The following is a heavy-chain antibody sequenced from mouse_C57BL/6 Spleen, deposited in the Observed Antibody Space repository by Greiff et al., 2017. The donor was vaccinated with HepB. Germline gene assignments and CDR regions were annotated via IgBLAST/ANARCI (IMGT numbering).Heavy chain of an antibody. CDR2: IYPRDGST. J-gene: IGHJ2*01. CDR3: ASEWAGGVGAHFDY. V-gene: IGHV1-85*01. CDR1: GYTFTSYD. Sequence: VQLVESGPELVKPGASVKLSCKASGYTFTSYDINWVKQRPGQGLEWIGWIYPRDGSTKYNVKFKGKATLTVDTSSSTAYMELHSLTSEDSAVYFCASEWAGGVGAHFDYWGQGTTLTVSS. D-gene: IGHD1-1*01.